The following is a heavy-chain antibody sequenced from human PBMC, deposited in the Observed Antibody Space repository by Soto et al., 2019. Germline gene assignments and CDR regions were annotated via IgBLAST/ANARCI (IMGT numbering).Heavy chain of an antibody. CDR3: ASDGYSGYDSYGMDV. Sequence: ASVKVSCKASGYTFTSYYMHWVRQAPGQGLEWMGIINPSGGSTSYAQKFQGRVTMTRDTSTSTVYMELSSLRSEDTAVYYCASDGYSGYDSYGMDVWGQGTTVTVSS. D-gene: IGHD5-12*01. CDR1: GYTFTSYY. J-gene: IGHJ6*02. V-gene: IGHV1-46*01. CDR2: INPSGGST.